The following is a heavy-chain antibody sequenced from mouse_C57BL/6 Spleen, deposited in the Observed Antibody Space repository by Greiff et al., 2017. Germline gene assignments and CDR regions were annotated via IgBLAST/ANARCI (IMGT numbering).Heavy chain of an antibody. Sequence: EVMLVESGGGLVKPGGSLKLSCAASGFTFSSYAMSWVRQTPEKRLEWVATISDGGSYTYYPDNVKGRFTISRDNAKNNLYLQMSHLKSEDTAMYYCAREIYYYGFYAMDYWGQGTSVTVSS. CDR3: AREIYYYGFYAMDY. D-gene: IGHD1-1*01. CDR1: GFTFSSYA. J-gene: IGHJ4*01. CDR2: ISDGGSYT. V-gene: IGHV5-4*01.